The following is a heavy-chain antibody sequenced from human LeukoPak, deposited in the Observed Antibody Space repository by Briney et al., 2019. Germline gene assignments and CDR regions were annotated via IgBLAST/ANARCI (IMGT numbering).Heavy chain of an antibody. CDR1: GGSISIYY. CDR3: ARLGDYYYGMDV. CDR2: IYYSGST. V-gene: IGHV4-59*08. D-gene: IGHD3-16*01. J-gene: IGHJ6*02. Sequence: PSETLSLTCTVSGGSISIYYWSWIRQPPGKGLEWIGYIYYSGSTNYNPSLKSRVTISVDTSKNQFSLKLSSVTAADTAVYYCARLGDYYYGMDVWGQGTTVTVSS.